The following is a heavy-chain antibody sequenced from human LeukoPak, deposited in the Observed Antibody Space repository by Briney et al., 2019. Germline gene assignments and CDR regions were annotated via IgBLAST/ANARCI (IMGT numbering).Heavy chain of an antibody. CDR1: GGSISSYY. V-gene: IGHV4-59*01. J-gene: IGHJ4*02. CDR2: ISYSGST. D-gene: IGHD6-13*01. Sequence: SETLSLTCTVSGGSISSYYWSWIRQPAGKGLEWIGYISYSGSTNYNPSLKSRVTISVDTSKNQFSLKLSSVTAADTAIYYCARLYSSSLGRVFDYWGQGTLVTVSS. CDR3: ARLYSSSLGRVFDY.